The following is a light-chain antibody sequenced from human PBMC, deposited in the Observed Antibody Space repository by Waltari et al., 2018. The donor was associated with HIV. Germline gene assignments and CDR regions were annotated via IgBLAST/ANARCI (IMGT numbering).Light chain of an antibody. Sequence: QSALTQPASVSGSPGQSITISCTGTSSHIGGSTSVSWYQHHPGKAPKLIIYDVTERPTGIPNRFSGSKSDNTASLTISGLQTEDEADFYCSSYITGSPFVFGGGTKVTVL. CDR3: SSYITGSPFV. J-gene: IGLJ2*01. CDR2: DVT. CDR1: SSHIGGSTS. V-gene: IGLV2-14*03.